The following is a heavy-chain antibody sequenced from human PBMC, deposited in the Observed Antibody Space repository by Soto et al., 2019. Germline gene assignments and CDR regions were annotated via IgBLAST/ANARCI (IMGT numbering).Heavy chain of an antibody. CDR2: IYYSGST. J-gene: IGHJ5*02. CDR1: GDSISSYY. Sequence: SETLSLTCTVSGDSISSYYWSWIRQPPGKGLEWIGYIYYSGSTNYNPSLKSRVTISVDKSKNQFSLKLNSVTAADTAVYYCARASSGYHPWGQGTLVTVSS. D-gene: IGHD3-22*01. CDR3: ARASSGYHP. V-gene: IGHV4-59*12.